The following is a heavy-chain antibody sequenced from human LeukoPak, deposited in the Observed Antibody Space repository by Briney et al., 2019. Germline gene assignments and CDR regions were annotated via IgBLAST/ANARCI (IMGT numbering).Heavy chain of an antibody. Sequence: SETLSLTCTVSGGSISSYYWSWIRQPPGKGLEWIGYIYYSGSTNYNPSLKSLVTISVDTSKNQFSLKLSSVTAADTAVYYCARDFGYYGSGSRNYYYYGMDVWGKGTTVTVSS. V-gene: IGHV4-59*01. D-gene: IGHD3-10*01. CDR3: ARDFGYYGSGSRNYYYYGMDV. CDR2: IYYSGST. J-gene: IGHJ6*04. CDR1: GGSISSYY.